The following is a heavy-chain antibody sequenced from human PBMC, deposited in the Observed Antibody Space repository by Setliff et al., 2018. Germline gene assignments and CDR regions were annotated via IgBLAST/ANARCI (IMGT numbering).Heavy chain of an antibody. CDR2: MNPNNGNT. Sequence: ASVKVSCKASGYTFINYEINWVRQATGQGLEWMGGMNPNNGNTGYAQKFQGRVTMTRNTSISTAYMELRSLRSDDTAVYYCARDGLEQWLYWGQGTMVTVSS. J-gene: IGHJ3*01. V-gene: IGHV1-8*02. CDR3: ARDGLEQWLY. D-gene: IGHD6-19*01. CDR1: GYTFINYE.